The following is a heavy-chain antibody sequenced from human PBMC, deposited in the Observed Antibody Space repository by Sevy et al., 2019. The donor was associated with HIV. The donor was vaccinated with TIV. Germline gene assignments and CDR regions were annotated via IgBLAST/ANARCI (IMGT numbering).Heavy chain of an antibody. Sequence: GGYLRLSCAASGFTFSSYAMHWVRQAPGKGLEWVAVISYDGSNKYYADSVKGRFTISRDNSKNTLYLQMNSLRAEDTAVYYCAWSEVMITFGELSLLDAFDIWGQGTMVTVSS. J-gene: IGHJ3*02. D-gene: IGHD3-16*02. CDR2: ISYDGSNK. CDR3: AWSEVMITFGELSLLDAFDI. V-gene: IGHV3-30-3*01. CDR1: GFTFSSYA.